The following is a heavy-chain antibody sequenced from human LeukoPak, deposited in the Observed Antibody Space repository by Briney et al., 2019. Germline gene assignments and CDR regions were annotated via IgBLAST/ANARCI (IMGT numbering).Heavy chain of an antibody. CDR3: GREEDYNEN. Sequence: SETLSLTCTVSGGSISSYYWSWIRQPSGKGLEWIGYIYYSGSTNYNPSLKSRVTISVDTSKNQFSLKLSSVTAADTAVYYCGREEDYNENWGQGTLVTVSS. CDR1: GGSISSYY. V-gene: IGHV4-59*12. CDR2: IYYSGST. D-gene: IGHD4-11*01. J-gene: IGHJ4*02.